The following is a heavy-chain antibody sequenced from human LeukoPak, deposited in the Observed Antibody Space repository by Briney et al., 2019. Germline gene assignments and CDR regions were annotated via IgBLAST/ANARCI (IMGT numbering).Heavy chain of an antibody. D-gene: IGHD3-22*01. CDR2: MNPNSGNT. J-gene: IGHJ4*02. Sequence: GASVKVSCKASGYTFTSYYINWVRQATGQGLEWMGWMNPNSGNTGYAQKFQGRVTITRNTSISTAYMELSSLRSEDTAVYYCARGRYYDSSGYYYYWGQGTLVTVSS. CDR3: ARGRYYDSSGYYYY. V-gene: IGHV1-8*03. CDR1: GYTFTSYY.